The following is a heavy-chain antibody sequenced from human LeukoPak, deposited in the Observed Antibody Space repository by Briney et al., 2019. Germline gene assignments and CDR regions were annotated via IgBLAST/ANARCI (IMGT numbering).Heavy chain of an antibody. CDR2: IGTSSNNI. Sequence: PGGSLTLSCAASGLTFSRYNMNWVRQAPGKGLEWVSSIGTSSNNIYYTDSVKGRFTISRDNAKNSLYLQVDGLRVEDTAVYFCASGTVGNYALDYWGQGTLVTVSS. CDR1: GLTFSRYN. J-gene: IGHJ4*02. V-gene: IGHV3-21*01. D-gene: IGHD1-7*01. CDR3: ASGTVGNYALDY.